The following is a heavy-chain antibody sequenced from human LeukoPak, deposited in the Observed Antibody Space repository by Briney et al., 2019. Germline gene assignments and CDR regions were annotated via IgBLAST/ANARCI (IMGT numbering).Heavy chain of an antibody. CDR3: AKCRIRWQLALKGDIDY. Sequence: PGGSLRLSCAASGFTFSSYAMSWVRQAPGKGLEWVSAISGSGSTTYYADSVKGRFTISRDNAKNSLYMQMNSLRAEDTAVYYCAKCRIRWQLALKGDIDYWGQGTLVTVSS. CDR2: ISGSGSTT. J-gene: IGHJ4*02. V-gene: IGHV3-23*01. CDR1: GFTFSSYA. D-gene: IGHD6-6*01.